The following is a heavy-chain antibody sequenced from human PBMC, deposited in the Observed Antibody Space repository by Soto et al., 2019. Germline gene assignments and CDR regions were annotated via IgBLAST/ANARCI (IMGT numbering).Heavy chain of an antibody. CDR2: MNPNSENT. D-gene: IGHD2-21*02. CDR3: ARDPFCGGDCYSGQHFYYGLDV. CDR1: GYTFTSHD. V-gene: IGHV1-8*01. J-gene: IGHJ6*02. Sequence: ASVKVSCKASGYTFTSHDINWVRQATGQGLEWMGWMNPNSENTGYAQKFQGRVTMTSNTSIGTAYMELSSLRSDDTAIYYCARDPFCGGDCYSGQHFYYGLDVWGQGTTVTVSS.